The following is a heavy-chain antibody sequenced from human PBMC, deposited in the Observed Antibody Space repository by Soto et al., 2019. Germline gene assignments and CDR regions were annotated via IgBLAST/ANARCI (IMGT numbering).Heavy chain of an antibody. CDR3: AREQHITMVRGVTYYFDY. CDR2: INPSGGST. Sequence: GASVQVSFRASGYTLPSYYMHLVRQDQDKGLEWMGIINPSGGSTSYAQKFQGRVTMTRDTSTSTVYMELSSLRSEDTAVYYCAREQHITMVRGVTYYFDYWGQGTLVTVSS. J-gene: IGHJ4*02. V-gene: IGHV1-46*01. D-gene: IGHD3-10*01. CDR1: GYTLPSYY.